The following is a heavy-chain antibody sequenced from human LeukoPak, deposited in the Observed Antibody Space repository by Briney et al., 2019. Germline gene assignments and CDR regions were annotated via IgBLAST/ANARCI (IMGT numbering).Heavy chain of an antibody. CDR2: IWYDGSNN. CDR1: GFTFSNYA. J-gene: IGHJ4*02. D-gene: IGHD1-26*01. CDR3: AKDKGLISGKYYFDY. Sequence: GGSLRHSCAASGFTFSNYAIHWVRQAPGKGLEWVGFIWYDGSNNYHADSVKGRFTISRDNSKNTVHLQMNSLRAEDTAVYYCAKDKGLISGKYYFDYWGQGALVTVPS. V-gene: IGHV3-30*02.